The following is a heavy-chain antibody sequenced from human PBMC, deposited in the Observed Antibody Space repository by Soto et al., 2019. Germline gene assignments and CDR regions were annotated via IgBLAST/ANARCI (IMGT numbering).Heavy chain of an antibody. CDR1: GGSVSSGSFH. CDR3: ARIGGWYDIDF. J-gene: IGHJ4*02. D-gene: IGHD6-19*01. V-gene: IGHV4-61*01. Sequence: SETRSLTCIVAGGSVSSGSFHWSWIRQPPGKGLQFIGSIFYNGTANYSPSLKNRVSISIDTSQSQFFLQLVSVAAADTAVYYCARIGGWYDIDFWGQGSLVTVSS. CDR2: IFYNGTA.